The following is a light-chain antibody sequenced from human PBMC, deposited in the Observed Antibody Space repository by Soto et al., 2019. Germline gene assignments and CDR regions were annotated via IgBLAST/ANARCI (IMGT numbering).Light chain of an antibody. V-gene: IGLV2-14*01. J-gene: IGLJ2*01. CDR3: SSYTTSTTLL. CDR1: TSDVGYYNY. Sequence: QSVLTQPASVSGSPGQSITISCTGTTSDVGYYNYVSWYQQHPGKAPKLLIYEVSNRPSGISSRFSGSKSGTTASLTISGLQAEDEDDYYCSSYTTSTTLLVGGGTQLTVL. CDR2: EVS.